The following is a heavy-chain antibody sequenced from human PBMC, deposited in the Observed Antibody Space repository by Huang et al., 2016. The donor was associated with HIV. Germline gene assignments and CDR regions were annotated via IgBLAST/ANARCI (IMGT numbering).Heavy chain of an antibody. V-gene: IGHV3-21*02. J-gene: IGHJ4*01. CDR3: ARDLFSDSSAFSLQY. CDR1: GFTFSDYA. Sequence: DVQLVESGGGLVKPGGSLRLSCAVSGFTFSDYAIYWVRQAPGKGLEWVSFISASGNYIYYADSVKGRFTISRDNAKNSLYLHLNSLRVEDTAVYYCARDLFSDSSAFSLQYWGHGTLVTVSS. D-gene: IGHD3-22*01. CDR2: ISASGNYI.